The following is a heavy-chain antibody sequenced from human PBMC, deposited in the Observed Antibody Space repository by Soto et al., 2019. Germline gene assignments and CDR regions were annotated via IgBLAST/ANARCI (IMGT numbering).Heavy chain of an antibody. CDR1: GGSISSYY. CDR3: ARELIPKTYYDFWSGYYTHYGMLV. J-gene: IGHJ6*02. CDR2: IYTSGST. Sequence: SETLSLTGTVSGGSISSYYWSWIRQPAGKGLEWIGRIYTSGSTNYNPSLKSRVTMSVDTSKNQFSLKLSSVTAADTAVYYCARELIPKTYYDFWSGYYTHYGMLVWVPGTTVTDS. D-gene: IGHD3-3*01. V-gene: IGHV4-4*07.